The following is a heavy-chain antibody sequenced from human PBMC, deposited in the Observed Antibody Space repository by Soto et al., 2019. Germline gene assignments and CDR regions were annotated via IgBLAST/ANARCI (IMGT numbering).Heavy chain of an antibody. Sequence: QLPLRESGPGLVKPSETLSLTCTVSGASISSPTYSWGWTRQSPVMGLEWIGSTYYSGTSHYNPSRNNQVTLSVEITNMQFSLDLTAVNAAQTATYYCARHPNSPLAGDDLGKGTLVTVSP. V-gene: IGHV4-39*01. CDR1: GASISSPTYS. CDR3: ARHPNSPLAGDD. D-gene: IGHD6-19*01. J-gene: IGHJ4*02. CDR2: TYYSGTS.